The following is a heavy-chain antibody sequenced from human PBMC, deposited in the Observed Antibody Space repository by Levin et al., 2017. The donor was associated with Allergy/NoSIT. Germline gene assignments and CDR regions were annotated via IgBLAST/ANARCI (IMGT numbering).Heavy chain of an antibody. V-gene: IGHV3-23*01. CDR1: GFTFSTYA. Sequence: GGSLRLSCAASGFTFSTYAVTWVRQAPGKGLEWVSSISDDGSRTDYADSVKGRFTISRDNSKNTLYLQMNSLRAEDTAVYYCAKDHRGITIFGVANWGSFDHWGQGTLVTVSS. D-gene: IGHD3-3*01. CDR2: ISDDGSRT. CDR3: AKDHRGITIFGVANWGSFDH. J-gene: IGHJ4*02.